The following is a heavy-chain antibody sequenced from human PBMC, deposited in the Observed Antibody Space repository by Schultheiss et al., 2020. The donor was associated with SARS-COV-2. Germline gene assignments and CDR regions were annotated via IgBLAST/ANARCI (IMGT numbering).Heavy chain of an antibody. Sequence: SETLSLTCTVSGGSVSSGSYYWSWIRQPPGKGLEWIGEINHSGSTNYNPSLKSRVTISVDTSKNQFSLKLSSVTAADTAVYYCARGRAVSTFYYYDYSMDVWGQGTTVTVSS. V-gene: IGHV4-61*01. CDR1: GGSVSSGSYY. J-gene: IGHJ6*02. CDR3: ARGRAVSTFYYYDYSMDV. CDR2: INHSGST. D-gene: IGHD3-16*02.